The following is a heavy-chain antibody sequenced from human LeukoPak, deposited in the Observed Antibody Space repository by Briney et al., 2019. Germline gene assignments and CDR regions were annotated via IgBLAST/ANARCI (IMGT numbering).Heavy chain of an antibody. J-gene: IGHJ4*02. CDR3: TTLYGSGNYY. V-gene: IGHV3-15*01. D-gene: IGHD3-10*01. CDR2: IKTKTDGRTT. CDR1: GFTFSNAS. Sequence: PGGTLRLSCAASGFTFSNASMSGVRQAPGKGLEWVGQIKTKTDGRTTASAASVKGRFNNSRDDSKNTLYLQMKRLRTEDTDMYYCTTLYGSGNYYWGQGTLVTVSS.